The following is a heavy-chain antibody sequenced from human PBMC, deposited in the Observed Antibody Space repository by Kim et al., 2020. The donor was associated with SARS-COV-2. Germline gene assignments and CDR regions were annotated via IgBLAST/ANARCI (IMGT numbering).Heavy chain of an antibody. D-gene: IGHD3-9*01. Sequence: SETLSLTCAVYGGSFSGYYWSWIRQPPGKGLEWIGEINHSGSTNYNPSLKSRVTISVDTSKNQFSLKLSSVTAADTAVYYCARKIFEWGPSSKYGMDVWG. J-gene: IGHJ6*01. V-gene: IGHV4-34*01. CDR2: INHSGST. CDR3: ARKIFEWGPSSKYGMDV. CDR1: GGSFSGYY.